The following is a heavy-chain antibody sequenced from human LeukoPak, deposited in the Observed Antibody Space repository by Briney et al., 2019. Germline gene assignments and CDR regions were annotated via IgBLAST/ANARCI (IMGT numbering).Heavy chain of an antibody. CDR2: IRSDGTT. CDR1: GFTVSSNY. J-gene: IGHJ6*02. Sequence: GGSLRLSCAASGFTVSSNYMSWVRQAPGKGLEWVSVIRSDGTTDYADSVKGRFDVSRDNFKNTLYLQMNSLRAEDTAVYYCARDHGVQLRLGVDGMDVWGQGTTVTASS. V-gene: IGHV3-66*01. D-gene: IGHD1-1*01. CDR3: ARDHGVQLRLGVDGMDV.